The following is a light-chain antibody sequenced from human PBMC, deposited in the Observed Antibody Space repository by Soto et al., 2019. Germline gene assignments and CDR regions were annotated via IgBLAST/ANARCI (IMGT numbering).Light chain of an antibody. V-gene: IGKV1-5*03. J-gene: IGKJ1*01. CDR3: QHYNTYPWT. Sequence: DIQMTQSPSTLSASVGDRVTVTCRASQSISSWLAWYQQKAGKAPKLLIYKASALESGVPSRFSGSGSGTEFTLTIGSLEPEDFATYYCQHYNTYPWTFGQGTKVEIK. CDR2: KAS. CDR1: QSISSW.